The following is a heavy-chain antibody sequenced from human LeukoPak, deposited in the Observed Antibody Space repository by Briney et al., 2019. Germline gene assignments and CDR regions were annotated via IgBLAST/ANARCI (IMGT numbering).Heavy chain of an antibody. Sequence: SQTLSLTCAISGDSVSSNSAAWNWIRQSPSRGLEWLGRTYYRSKWYNDYAVSVKSRITINPDTSKNQFSLQLNSVTPEDTAVYYCARAPRAWYGGNRPFDYWGQGTLVTVSS. J-gene: IGHJ4*02. D-gene: IGHD4-23*01. CDR1: GDSVSSNSAA. V-gene: IGHV6-1*01. CDR2: TYYRSKWYN. CDR3: ARAPRAWYGGNRPFDY.